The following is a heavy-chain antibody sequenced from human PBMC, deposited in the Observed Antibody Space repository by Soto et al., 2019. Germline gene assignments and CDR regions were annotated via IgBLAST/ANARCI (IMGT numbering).Heavy chain of an antibody. J-gene: IGHJ6*02. D-gene: IGHD3-16*02. CDR2: ISPYSGNT. CDR3: AGVDNFVTPAPQDV. V-gene: IGHV1-18*01. Sequence: QVQLVQSGDEVRKPGSSVKVSCKASGYIFVNYDIAWVRQAPGQGLEWMGWISPYSGNTHYARKFQGRLTMTTDTSTSTAYMDLGSLTSDDAAVYYCAGVDNFVTPAPQDVWGQGTTVTVSS. CDR1: GYIFVNYD.